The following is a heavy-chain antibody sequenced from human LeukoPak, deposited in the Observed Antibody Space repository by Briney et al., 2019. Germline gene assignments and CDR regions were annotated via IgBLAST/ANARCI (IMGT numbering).Heavy chain of an antibody. CDR1: GYTFTSYY. J-gene: IGHJ5*02. V-gene: IGHV1-46*01. CDR3: ARRVQGYSYGPNWFDP. Sequence: ASVKVSCKASGYTFTSYYIYWVRQALGQGLEWMGIINPSGGSTSYAQKFQGRVTMTRDMSTSTVYMELSSLRSEDTAVYYCARRVQGYSYGPNWFDPWGQGTLVTVSS. CDR2: INPSGGST. D-gene: IGHD5-18*01.